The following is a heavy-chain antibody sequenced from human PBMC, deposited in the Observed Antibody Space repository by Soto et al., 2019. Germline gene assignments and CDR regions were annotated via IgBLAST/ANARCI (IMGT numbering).Heavy chain of an antibody. CDR3: ARLREVLWFGESLNWFDP. V-gene: IGHV4-30-2*05. D-gene: IGHD3-10*01. J-gene: IGHJ5*02. Sequence: PSETLSLTCAVSGGSISSGGYSWSWIRQPPGKGLEWIGYIYHSGSTYYNPSLKSRVTISVDTSKNQFSLKLSSVTAADTAVYYCARLREVLWFGESLNWFDPWGQGTLVTVSS. CDR1: GGSISSGGYS. CDR2: IYHSGST.